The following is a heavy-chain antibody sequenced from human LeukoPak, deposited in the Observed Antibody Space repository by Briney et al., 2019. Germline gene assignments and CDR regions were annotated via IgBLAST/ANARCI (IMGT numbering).Heavy chain of an antibody. J-gene: IGHJ6*03. D-gene: IGHD2-8*01. CDR1: GGSISSGDYY. CDR2: TYYSGST. V-gene: IGHV4-30-4*08. CDR3: AREGCTNGVCPPWDRYYYYMDV. Sequence: SQTLSLTCTVSGGSISSGDYYWSWIRQPPGKGLEWIGYTYYSGSTYYNPSLKSRVTISVDTSKNQFSLKLSSVPAADTAVYYCAREGCTNGVCPPWDRYYYYMDVWGKGTTVTVSS.